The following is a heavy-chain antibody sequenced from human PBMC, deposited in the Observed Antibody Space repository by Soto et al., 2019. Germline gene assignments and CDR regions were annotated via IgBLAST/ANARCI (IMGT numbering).Heavy chain of an antibody. CDR1: GFTFSSYS. D-gene: IGHD1-26*01. CDR2: ISSSSSYI. V-gene: IGHV3-21*01. J-gene: IGHJ6*02. CDR3: ARGYIVGATIYYYYYYGMDV. Sequence: GGSLRLSCAASGFTFSSYSMNWVRQAPGKGLEWVSSISSSSSYIYYADSVKGRFTISRDNAKNSLYLQMNSLRAEDTAVYYCARGYIVGATIYYYYYYGMDVWGQGTTVTVSS.